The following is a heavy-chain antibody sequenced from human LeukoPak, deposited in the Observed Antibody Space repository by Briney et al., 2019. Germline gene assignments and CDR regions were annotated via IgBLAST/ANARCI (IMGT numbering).Heavy chain of an antibody. D-gene: IGHD6-13*01. CDR1: GYTFTSYA. CDR2: INAGNGNT. Sequence: GASVKVSCKASGYTFTSYAMHWVRQAPGQRLEWMGWINAGNGNTKYSQKFLGRVTIARDTSASTAYMELSSLRSEDTAVYYCARDLGRIAAAGTESHYWGQGTLVTVSS. J-gene: IGHJ4*02. CDR3: ARDLGRIAAAGTESHY. V-gene: IGHV1-3*01.